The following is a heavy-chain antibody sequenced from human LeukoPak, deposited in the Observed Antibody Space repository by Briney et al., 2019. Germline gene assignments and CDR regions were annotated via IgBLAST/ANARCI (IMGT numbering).Heavy chain of an antibody. D-gene: IGHD3-10*01. CDR3: ARVSHWDGSGSSPLLGYYYYYMDV. V-gene: IGHV1-2*02. CDR1: GYTFTGYY. J-gene: IGHJ6*03. CDR2: IHPNSGGT. Sequence: ASVKVSCKASGYTFTGYYLHWVRQAPGQGLEWMGWIHPNSGGTNYAQKFQGRVTMTRDTSISTAYMELSRLRSDDTAVYYCARVSHWDGSGSSPLLGYYYYYMDVWGKGTTVTISS.